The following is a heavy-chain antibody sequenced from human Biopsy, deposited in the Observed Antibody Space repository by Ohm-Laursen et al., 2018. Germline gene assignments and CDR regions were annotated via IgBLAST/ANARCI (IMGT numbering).Heavy chain of an antibody. J-gene: IGHJ1*01. V-gene: IGHV1-69*06. Sequence: SSVKVSCKTPGGTFSNYGVNWVRQAPGQGLEWLGGNIPILGTGNYAQKFQDRVTVAADTSTSTATMELRSLRSGDTAVYYCATKLTGYFHHWGQGTLVIVSS. CDR3: ATKLTGYFHH. CDR1: GGTFSNYG. CDR2: NIPILGTG. D-gene: IGHD3-9*01.